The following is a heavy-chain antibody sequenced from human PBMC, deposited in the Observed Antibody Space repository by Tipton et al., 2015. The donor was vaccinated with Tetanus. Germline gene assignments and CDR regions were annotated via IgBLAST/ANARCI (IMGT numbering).Heavy chain of an antibody. Sequence: TLSLTCSVSGGSISSYYWAWIRQPPGRGLEWIGFVHYSGRTNYSPSLRSRVSLSVDTSKNQFSLNLSSVTAADTADYYWARIGWPQQNKPAFDIGGQGTVVTVSS. J-gene: IGHJ3*02. CDR3: ARIGWPQQNKPAFDI. CDR1: GGSISSYY. D-gene: IGHD6-19*01. V-gene: IGHV4-59*01. CDR2: VHYSGRT.